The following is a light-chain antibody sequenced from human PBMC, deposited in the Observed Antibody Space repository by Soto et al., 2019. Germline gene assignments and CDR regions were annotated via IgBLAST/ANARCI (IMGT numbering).Light chain of an antibody. Sequence: EIVLTQSPATPSLSPGERATLSCRASQSVSIYLAWYQQKPGQPPRLLIYDASNRPTGIPDRFSGSGSGTDFTLTISSLEPEDSAVYYCQQRVDWLTFGGGTKVDIK. CDR3: QQRVDWLT. CDR1: QSVSIY. CDR2: DAS. V-gene: IGKV3-11*01. J-gene: IGKJ4*01.